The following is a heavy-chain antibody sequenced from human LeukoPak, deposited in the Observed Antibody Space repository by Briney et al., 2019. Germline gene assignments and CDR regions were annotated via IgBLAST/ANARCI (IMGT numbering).Heavy chain of an antibody. J-gene: IGHJ5*02. CDR3: ARGDPHADL. CDR1: GFTFSSYE. CDR2: ITISGHTK. Sequence: PGGSLRLSCAASGFTFSSYEMNWVRQAPGKGLEWIADITISGHTKNYADSVKGRFTISRDNAGTSLYLQMNSLRVEDTGVYYCARGDPHADLWGQGTLVTVSS. V-gene: IGHV3-48*03.